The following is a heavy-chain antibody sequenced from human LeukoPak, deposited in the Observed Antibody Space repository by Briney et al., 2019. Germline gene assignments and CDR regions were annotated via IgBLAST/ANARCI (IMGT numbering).Heavy chain of an antibody. CDR2: LSGSGANT. CDR1: GFTFSNYA. Sequence: GGSLRLSCAASGFTFSNYAMSWVRQAPGKGLEWVSTLSGSGANTYYADSVKGRFTISRDNAKDSLYLQMISLRAEDTAVYYCARESIRLYGSGSYPDYWGQGTLVTVSS. D-gene: IGHD3-10*01. J-gene: IGHJ4*02. V-gene: IGHV3-23*01. CDR3: ARESIRLYGSGSYPDY.